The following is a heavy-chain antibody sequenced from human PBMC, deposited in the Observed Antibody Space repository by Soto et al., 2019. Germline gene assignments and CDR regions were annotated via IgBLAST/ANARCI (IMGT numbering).Heavy chain of an antibody. CDR2: IYSGGST. D-gene: IGHD6-6*01. CDR3: AREIYSSSSLFNYYYYYMDV. CDR1: GFTVSSNY. V-gene: IGHV3-66*01. Sequence: EVQLVESGGGLVQPGGSLRLYCAASGFTVSSNYMNWVRQAPGKGLEWVSVIYSGGSTYYADSVKGRFTISRDNSKNTLYLQMNSLRAEDTAVYYCAREIYSSSSLFNYYYYYMDVWGKGTTVTVSS. J-gene: IGHJ6*03.